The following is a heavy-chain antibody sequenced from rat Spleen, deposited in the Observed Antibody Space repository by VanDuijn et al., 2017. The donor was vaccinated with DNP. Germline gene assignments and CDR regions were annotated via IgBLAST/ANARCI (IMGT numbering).Heavy chain of an antibody. CDR2: IIYDGSST. Sequence: EVQLVESGGGLVQPGRSLKLSCAASGFTFSDYNMAWVRQAPKKGLEWVATIIYDGSSTYYGDSVKGRFTISRDNAENTLYLQMDSLRSEDTATYYCATQRYYDGTYYYGFDYWGQGVMVTVSS. CDR1: GFTFSDYN. J-gene: IGHJ2*01. V-gene: IGHV5S10*01. D-gene: IGHD1-12*02. CDR3: ATQRYYDGTYYYGFDY.